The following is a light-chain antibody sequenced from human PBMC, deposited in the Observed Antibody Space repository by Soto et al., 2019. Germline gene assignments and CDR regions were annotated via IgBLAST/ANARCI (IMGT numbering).Light chain of an antibody. V-gene: IGKV3-15*01. CDR2: DAS. Sequence: EIVMTQSPATLSVSLGERVTLSCRASQSVSSYLAWYQQKPGQAPRLLISDASTRATDTPDRFSGSGSGTDFTLTISSLQSTDLAVYYCLQYSTWPPLYTFGQGTKLELK. CDR1: QSVSSY. CDR3: LQYSTWPPLYT. J-gene: IGKJ2*01.